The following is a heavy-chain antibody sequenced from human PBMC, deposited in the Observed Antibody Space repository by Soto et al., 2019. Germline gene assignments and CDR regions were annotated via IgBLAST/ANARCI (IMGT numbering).Heavy chain of an antibody. CDR2: IIPIFGTA. J-gene: IGHJ4*02. D-gene: IGHD3-22*01. V-gene: IGHV1-69*13. CDR3: ARDHVDDSSGYASFRLSY. Sequence: GASVKVSCKASGGTFSSYAISWVRQAPGQGLEWMGGIIPIFGTANYAQKFQGRVTITADESTSTAYMELSSLRSEDTAVYYCARDHVDDSSGYASFRLSYWGQGTLVTAPQ. CDR1: GGTFSSYA.